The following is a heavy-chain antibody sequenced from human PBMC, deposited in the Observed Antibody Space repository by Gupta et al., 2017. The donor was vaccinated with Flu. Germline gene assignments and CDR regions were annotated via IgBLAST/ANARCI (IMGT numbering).Heavy chain of an antibody. CDR1: GFPFAAYA. CDR2: ISWDSGTI. CDR3: IKDTAPYYDSSGYYPDY. J-gene: IGHJ4*02. Sequence: EVQLVESGGGLVQLGRSRRHSCAASGFPFAAYAMHWVRQAPGKGLEWVSGISWDSGTIGYADSVKGRFIISRDNAKNSLYLQMYSLRAEDTAFYYCIKDTAPYYDSSGYYPDYWGQGTLVTVSS. D-gene: IGHD3-22*01. V-gene: IGHV3-9*01.